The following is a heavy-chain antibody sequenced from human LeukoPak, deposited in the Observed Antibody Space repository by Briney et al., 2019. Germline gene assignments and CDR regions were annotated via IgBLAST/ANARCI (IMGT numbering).Heavy chain of an antibody. CDR2: INHSGST. V-gene: IGHV4-34*01. J-gene: IGHJ4*02. Sequence: SETLSLTCAVYGGSFSGYYWSWIRQPPGKGLEWIGEINHSGSTNYNPSLKSRVTISVDTSRNQFSLKLSSVTAADTAVYYCARGGPGYSSGWYFDYWGQGTLVTVSS. CDR1: GGSFSGYY. CDR3: ARGGPGYSSGWYFDY. D-gene: IGHD6-19*01.